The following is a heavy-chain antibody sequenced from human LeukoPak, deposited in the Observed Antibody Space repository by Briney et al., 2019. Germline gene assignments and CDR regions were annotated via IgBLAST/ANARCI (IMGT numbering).Heavy chain of an antibody. Sequence: PGGSLRLSCAASGFTVSSNYMSWVRQAPGKGLEWVSVIYSGGSTYYADSVKGRFTISRDNSKNTLYLQMNSLRAEDTAVYYCARDHQLLHYFDYWGQGTLVTVSS. J-gene: IGHJ4*02. CDR2: IYSGGST. D-gene: IGHD2-2*01. CDR1: GFTVSSNY. CDR3: ARDHQLLHYFDY. V-gene: IGHV3-66*01.